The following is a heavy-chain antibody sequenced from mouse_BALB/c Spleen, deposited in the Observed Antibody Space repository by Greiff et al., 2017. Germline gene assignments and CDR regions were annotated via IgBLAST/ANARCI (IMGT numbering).Heavy chain of an antibody. CDR3: ARWDGYYLYYFDY. V-gene: IGHV3-2*02. CDR1: GYSITSDYA. D-gene: IGHD2-3*01. CDR2: ISYSGST. J-gene: IGHJ2*01. Sequence: VQLKESGPGLVKPSQSLSLTCTVTGYSITSDYAWNWIRQFPGNKLEWMGYISYSGSTSYNPSLKSRISITRDTSKNQFFLQLNSVTTEDTATYYCARWDGYYLYYFDYWGQGTTLTVSS.